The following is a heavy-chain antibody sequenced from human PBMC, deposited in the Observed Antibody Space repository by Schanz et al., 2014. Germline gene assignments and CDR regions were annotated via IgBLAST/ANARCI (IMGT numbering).Heavy chain of an antibody. V-gene: IGHV1-46*01. J-gene: IGHJ6*02. CDR2: INPSGGST. D-gene: IGHD1-26*01. CDR3: ARDPYSASYFPSPPLYGLDV. Sequence: QVQLVQSGAEVKKPGASVKVSCKASGYTFTVYYMHWVRQAPGQGLEWMATINPSGGSTSFAQKFQGRVTMTRATSTSTVNMELTSLRSEDTAVYYCARDPYSASYFPSPPLYGLDVWGQGTTVTVSS. CDR1: GYTFTVYY.